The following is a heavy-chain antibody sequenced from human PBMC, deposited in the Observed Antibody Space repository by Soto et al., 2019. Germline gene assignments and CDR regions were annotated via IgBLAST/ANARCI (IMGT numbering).Heavy chain of an antibody. J-gene: IGHJ6*02. CDR3: ARDGAARTYYYYGMDV. CDR2: ISAYNGNT. D-gene: IGHD6-6*01. V-gene: IGHV1-18*04. Sequence: QVQLVQSGADVKKPGASVKVSCKASGYTFTSYGISWVRQAPGQGREWMGWISAYNGNTNYAQKLQGRVTMTTDTSTSTAYMELRSLRSDDTAVYYCARDGAARTYYYYGMDVWGQGTTVTVSS. CDR1: GYTFTSYG.